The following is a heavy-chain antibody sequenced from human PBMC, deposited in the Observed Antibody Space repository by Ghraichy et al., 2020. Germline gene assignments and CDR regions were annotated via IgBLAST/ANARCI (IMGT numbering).Heavy chain of an antibody. CDR2: IYSGGNT. Sequence: GGSLRLSCAASGFTVSSNYMSWVRQAPGKGLEWVSIIYSGGNTYYADSVKGRFSISRDNSKNTLYLQMNSLRAEDTAVYYCARDPAAETDSGIGGFGIWGQGTIVTVSS. CDR3: ARDPAAETDSGIGGFGI. CDR1: GFTVSSNY. J-gene: IGHJ3*02. D-gene: IGHD1-26*01. V-gene: IGHV3-66*01.